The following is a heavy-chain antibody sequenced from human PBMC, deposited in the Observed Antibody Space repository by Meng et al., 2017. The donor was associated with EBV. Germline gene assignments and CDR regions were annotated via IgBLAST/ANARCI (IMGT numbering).Heavy chain of an antibody. CDR1: GASVSGGTFH. V-gene: IGHV4-61*01. CDR2: IYDGGTT. Sequence: QVQFQESGPGLVKPSETLSLTCTVSGASVSGGTFHWSWIRQPPGKELQWIGYIYDGGTTIYNPSLKSRVTIFLDTSRNQFSLGLRSVTTADTAVYYCAKSSSSTPGVVDSWGQGTLVTVSS. CDR3: AKSSSSTPGVVDS. J-gene: IGHJ4*02. D-gene: IGHD2-2*01.